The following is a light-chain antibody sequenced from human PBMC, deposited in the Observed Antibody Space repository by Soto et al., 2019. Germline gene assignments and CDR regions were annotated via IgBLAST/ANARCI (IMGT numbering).Light chain of an antibody. V-gene: IGKV3-20*01. CDR1: QSVRSSY. CDR2: GAS. Sequence: EIVLTQSPGTLSLSPGERATLSCRASQSVRSSYLAWYQQKPGQAPRLLIYGASIRATGVPDRFSGSGSGTAFTLSISRLESEDFAVYFCHQYGSSPLTFGGGTKVEIK. CDR3: HQYGSSPLT. J-gene: IGKJ4*01.